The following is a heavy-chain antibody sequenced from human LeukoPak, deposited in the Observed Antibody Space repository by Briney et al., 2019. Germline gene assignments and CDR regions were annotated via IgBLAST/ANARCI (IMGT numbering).Heavy chain of an antibody. CDR3: AKPDYYDSSGSPY. CDR2: ISRSGGST. J-gene: IGHJ4*02. V-gene: IGHV3-23*01. CDR1: GFTFSSYA. Sequence: GGSLRLSCAASGFTFSSYAMSWVRQAPGKGLEWVSAISRSGGSTYYADSVKGRFTISRDNSKNTLYLQMNSLRAEDTAVYYCAKPDYYDSSGSPYWGQGTLVTVSS. D-gene: IGHD3-22*01.